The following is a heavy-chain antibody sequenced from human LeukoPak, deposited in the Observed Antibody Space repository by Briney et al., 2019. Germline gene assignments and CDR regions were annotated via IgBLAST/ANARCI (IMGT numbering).Heavy chain of an antibody. V-gene: IGHV1-2*02. J-gene: IGHJ4*02. Sequence: ASVKVSCKASGYTFTVYYMHWVRHPPGQGLEWMGWINPNSGGTNYAQKFQGRVTMTRDTYISTAYMELSRLRSDDTAVYYCARATYYDILTGYSETYYFDYWGQGTLVTVSS. D-gene: IGHD3-9*01. CDR1: GYTFTVYY. CDR3: ARATYYDILTGYSETYYFDY. CDR2: INPNSGGT.